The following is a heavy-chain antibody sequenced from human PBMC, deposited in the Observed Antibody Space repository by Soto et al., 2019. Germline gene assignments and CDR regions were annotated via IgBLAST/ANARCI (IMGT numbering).Heavy chain of an antibody. D-gene: IGHD3-10*01. J-gene: IGHJ5*02. Sequence: QMQLVQSGPEVQKPGSSVKVSCKASGDSFGSYAVSWVRQAPGQRLEWMGAIIPVFGTTNYTQKFQGRVTITADDSTTTAYMELGGLRSDDTAVYYCAREPFGVFDPWGQGTLVTVSS. V-gene: IGHV1-69*01. CDR2: IIPVFGTT. CDR1: GDSFGSYA. CDR3: AREPFGVFDP.